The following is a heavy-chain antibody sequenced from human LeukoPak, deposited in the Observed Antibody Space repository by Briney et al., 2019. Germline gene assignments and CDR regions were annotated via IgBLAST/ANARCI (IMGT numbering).Heavy chain of an antibody. J-gene: IGHJ6*02. Sequence: GGSLRLSCIVSGFTFSDYWMTWVRQAPGKGLEWVANIKHDGSDIHYVDSVKGRFTISRDNSKNTLYLQMNSLRPEDTAVFYCAKGLGVGYCGDGSCYVYGMDVWGQGTTVTVSS. CDR3: AKGLGVGYCGDGSCYVYGMDV. D-gene: IGHD2-15*01. V-gene: IGHV3-7*01. CDR1: GFTFSDYW. CDR2: IKHDGSDI.